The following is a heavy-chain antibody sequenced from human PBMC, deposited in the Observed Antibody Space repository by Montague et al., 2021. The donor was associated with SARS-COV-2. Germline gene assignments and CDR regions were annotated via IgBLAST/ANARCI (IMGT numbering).Heavy chain of an antibody. CDR3: AREDRWNWFDP. J-gene: IGHJ5*02. CDR2: T. D-gene: IGHD5-24*01. V-gene: IGHV4-59*01. Sequence: TNYNPSLKSRVTFSVDTSKNQFSLKLISVTAADTAVYFCAREDRWNWFDPWGQGVLVTGSS.